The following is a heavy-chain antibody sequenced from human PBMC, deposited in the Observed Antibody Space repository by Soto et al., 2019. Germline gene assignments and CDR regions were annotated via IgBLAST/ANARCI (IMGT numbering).Heavy chain of an antibody. CDR1: GGTFSSYA. D-gene: IGHD3-22*01. CDR3: ARDQGYYDSSGAARFYYFDY. V-gene: IGHV1-69*01. CDR2: IIPIFGTA. Sequence: QVKLVQSGAEVKKPGSSVKVSCKAYGGTFSSYAISWVRQAPGQGLEWMGGIIPIFGTANYALKFQGRVTITADESTSTAYMELSSLRSEDTAVYYCARDQGYYDSSGAARFYYFDYWGQGTLVTVSS. J-gene: IGHJ4*02.